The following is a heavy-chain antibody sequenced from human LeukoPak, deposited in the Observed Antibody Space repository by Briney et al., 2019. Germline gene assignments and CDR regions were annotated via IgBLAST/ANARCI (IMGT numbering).Heavy chain of an antibody. CDR1: GFTFRSYA. V-gene: IGHV3-23*01. J-gene: IGHJ3*02. CDR3: AKSITMIVVVVGNAFDI. D-gene: IGHD3-22*01. Sequence: GXXLRLSCAASGFTFRSYAMNWVRQAPGKGVEWVSDISGRGDTTNYADSVKGRFTIYRDNYKNTVYVQMNSLRAEDTAVYYFAKSITMIVVVVGNAFDIWGQGTMVTVSS. CDR2: ISGRGDTT.